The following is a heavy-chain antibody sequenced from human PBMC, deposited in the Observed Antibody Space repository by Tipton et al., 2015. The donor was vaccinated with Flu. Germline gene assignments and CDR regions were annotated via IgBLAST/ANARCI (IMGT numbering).Heavy chain of an antibody. CDR1: GGSISSFY. CDR2: ISYTGST. J-gene: IGHJ5*02. Sequence: TLSLTCTVSGGSISSFYWSWIRQPPGKGLEYIGYISYTGSTNYNPSLKSRVTISADTSKNQFSLKLSSVTAADTAVYYCAREFSGWFDPWGQGTLVTVSS. V-gene: IGHV4-59*12. CDR3: AREFSGWFDP. D-gene: IGHD2/OR15-2a*01.